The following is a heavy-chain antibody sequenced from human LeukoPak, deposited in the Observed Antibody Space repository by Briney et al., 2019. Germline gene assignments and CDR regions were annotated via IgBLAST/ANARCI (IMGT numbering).Heavy chain of an antibody. CDR3: ARSRSSRGPINSSGVGNWFDP. V-gene: IGHV1-46*01. D-gene: IGHD6-19*01. CDR1: GYTFTSYY. J-gene: IGHJ5*02. Sequence: ASVKVSCKASGYTFTSYYMHWVRQAPGQGLEWMGIINPSGGSTSYAQKFQGRVTMTRDTSTSTVYMELSSLRSEDTAVYYCARSRSSRGPINSSGVGNWFDPWGQGTLVTVSS. CDR2: INPSGGST.